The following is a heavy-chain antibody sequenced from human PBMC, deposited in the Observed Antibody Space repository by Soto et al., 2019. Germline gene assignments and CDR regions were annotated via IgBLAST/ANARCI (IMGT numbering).Heavy chain of an antibody. Sequence: SETLSLTCTVSGDSISSYYWSWIRQPAGKGLEWIGRIYSSGSTNYKLPLKSRVTMSVDTSKNQFSLRLSSVTAADTAVYYCAGDSSGGLRLDCWGQGTTGPV. D-gene: IGHD3-22*01. CDR2: IYSSGST. J-gene: IGHJ6*02. CDR1: GDSISSYY. CDR3: AGDSSGGLRLDC. V-gene: IGHV4-4*07.